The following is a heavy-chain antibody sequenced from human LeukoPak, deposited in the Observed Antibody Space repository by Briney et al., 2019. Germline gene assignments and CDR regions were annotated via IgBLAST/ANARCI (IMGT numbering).Heavy chain of an antibody. D-gene: IGHD6-19*01. V-gene: IGHV5-51*01. CDR2: INPGDSDT. Sequence: GESLKISCKGSGYSFTSYWIGWVRQMPGKGLEWLGIINPGDSDTRYSPPFQGQVTISADKSITTANLQWSSLTASDTAMCYCARRIGSGWYDYWGQGTLVTVSS. J-gene: IGHJ4*02. CDR3: ARRIGSGWYDY. CDR1: GYSFTSYW.